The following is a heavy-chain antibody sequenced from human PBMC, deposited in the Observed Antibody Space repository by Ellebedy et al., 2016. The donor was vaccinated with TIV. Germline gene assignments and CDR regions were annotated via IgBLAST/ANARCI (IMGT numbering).Heavy chain of an antibody. V-gene: IGHV3-48*02. Sequence: GGSLRLSCAASGFTFSTYNMNWVRQAPGKGPEWVSYISGGSSTIDYEDSVKGRFTISRDNANKSLYLQMNSLRDEDTAVYYCARSLGRRNYFDYWGQGTLVTVSS. CDR1: GFTFSTYN. CDR3: ARSLGRRNYFDY. D-gene: IGHD6-25*01. J-gene: IGHJ4*02. CDR2: ISGGSSTI.